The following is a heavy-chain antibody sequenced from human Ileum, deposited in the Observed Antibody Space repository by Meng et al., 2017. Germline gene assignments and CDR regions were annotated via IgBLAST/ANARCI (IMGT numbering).Heavy chain of an antibody. V-gene: IGHV1-2*06. CDR1: GYIFNEYY. Sequence: ASVKVSCKTSGYIFNEYYIHWVRQAPGQGLEWIGRINPNSGATNYAQQFQDRVALTRDTSLSTAYMELTSLRSDDTAIYYCARSEVVTAVDYWGQGTLVTSPQ. CDR2: INPNSGAT. CDR3: ARSEVVTAVDY. J-gene: IGHJ4*02. D-gene: IGHD2-21*02.